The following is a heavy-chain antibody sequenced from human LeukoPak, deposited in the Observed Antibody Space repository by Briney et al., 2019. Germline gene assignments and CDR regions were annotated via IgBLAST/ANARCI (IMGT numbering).Heavy chain of an antibody. Sequence: GGSLRLSCAASGFTVSSNYMSWVRQAPGKGLEWVSVIYSGGSTYYADSVKGRFTISRDNSKNTLYLQMNSLRAEDTAVYYCARDARFLEWLFFDYWGQGTLVTVSS. J-gene: IGHJ4*02. D-gene: IGHD3-3*01. CDR3: ARDARFLEWLFFDY. CDR1: GFTVSSNY. CDR2: IYSGGST. V-gene: IGHV3-53*01.